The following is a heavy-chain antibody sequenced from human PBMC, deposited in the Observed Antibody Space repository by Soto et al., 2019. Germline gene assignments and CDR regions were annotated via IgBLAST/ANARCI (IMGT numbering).Heavy chain of an antibody. CDR2: IYFTGRA. D-gene: IGHD2-2*01. V-gene: IGHV4-59*11. J-gene: IGHJ4*02. Sequence: SETLSLTCSVSGGSLTSHYWSFIRQAPGEGLEWIGYIYFTGRAHYSPSLKSRVSMSVDTSKNQFSLTVTSVTAADTAVYYCGHLKTDTEVTPAPPLFDSWGQGTLVTVSS. CDR1: GGSLTSHY. CDR3: GHLKTDTEVTPAPPLFDS.